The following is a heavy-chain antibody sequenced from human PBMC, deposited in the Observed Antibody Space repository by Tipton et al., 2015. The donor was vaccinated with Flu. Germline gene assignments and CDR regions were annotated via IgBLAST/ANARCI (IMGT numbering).Heavy chain of an antibody. D-gene: IGHD3-16*01. CDR2: IYYTGYP. CDR3: AKVKFGWVES. CDR1: DGSISSSSYY. V-gene: IGHV4-39*07. J-gene: IGHJ5*01. Sequence: TLSLTCSVSDGSISSSSYYWGWIRQPPGRGLEWVGSIYYTGYPYPNPSLKSRLAMSIDTSKNQFSLRLSSMTAADTAVYYCAKVKFGWVESWAQGSLLTVSS.